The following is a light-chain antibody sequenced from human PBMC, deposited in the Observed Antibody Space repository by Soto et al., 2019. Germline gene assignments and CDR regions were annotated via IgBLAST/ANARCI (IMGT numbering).Light chain of an antibody. J-gene: IGKJ5*01. CDR2: DAS. CDR3: QRYNNWTL. Sequence: TMMTQSPDTLSVSLGERATLSCRASQSLRSSLAWYQQKPGQAPRLLIYDASTRATGIPAWFSGSGSGTDFTLTISGLQAEDVAFYCCQRYNNWTLFGQGTRLEIK. CDR1: QSLRSS. V-gene: IGKV3-15*01.